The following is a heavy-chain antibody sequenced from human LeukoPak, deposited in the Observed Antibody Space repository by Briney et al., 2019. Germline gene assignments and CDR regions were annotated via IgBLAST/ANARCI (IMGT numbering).Heavy chain of an antibody. CDR1: GYTFTSQY. Sequence: GASVKVSCKASGYTFTSQYLHWVRQAPGQGLEWMGWITPNSGGTNYAQKFQGRVTMTRDTSISTAYMELSSLTSDDTAVYYCASGSGTYSPDCWGQGTLVTVSS. J-gene: IGHJ4*02. V-gene: IGHV1-2*02. CDR2: ITPNSGGT. D-gene: IGHD3-10*01. CDR3: ASGSGTYSPDC.